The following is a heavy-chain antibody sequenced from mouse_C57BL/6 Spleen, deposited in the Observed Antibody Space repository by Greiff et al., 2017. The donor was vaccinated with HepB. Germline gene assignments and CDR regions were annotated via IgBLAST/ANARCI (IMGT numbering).Heavy chain of an antibody. CDR1: GYTFTDYN. D-gene: IGHD2-5*01. CDR2: INPNNGGT. Sequence: SGPELVKPGASVKIPCKASGYTFTDYNMDWVKQSHGKSLEWIGDINPNNGGTIYNQKFKGKATLTVDKSSSTAYMELRSLTSEDTAVYYCARKAYYSNYPFDYWGQGTTLTVSS. CDR3: ARKAYYSNYPFDY. J-gene: IGHJ2*01. V-gene: IGHV1-18*01.